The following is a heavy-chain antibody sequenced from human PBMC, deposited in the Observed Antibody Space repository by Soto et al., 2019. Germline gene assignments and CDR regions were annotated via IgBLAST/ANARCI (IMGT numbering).Heavy chain of an antibody. D-gene: IGHD6-6*01. V-gene: IGHV4-39*01. CDR2: IYYSGST. CDR1: GCSISSSSYY. J-gene: IGHJ6*02. CDR3: ARLFRRIGSIAARPHYCCGMEV. Sequence: KTSETLSLTCTVSGCSISSSSYYWGWIRQPPGKGLDWIGSIYYSGSTYDNPSLQIRVTISVDTPKNQNSLKLSSVTAGDTAVYYCARLFRRIGSIAARPHYCCGMEVWGRGTTVSVSS.